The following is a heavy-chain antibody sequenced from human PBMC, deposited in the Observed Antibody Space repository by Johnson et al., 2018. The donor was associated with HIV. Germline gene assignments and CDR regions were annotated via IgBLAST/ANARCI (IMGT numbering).Heavy chain of an antibody. CDR3: ARDRVWFGELYAFDI. Sequence: QVQLVESGGGVVQPGRSLRLSCAASGFTFSSYGMHWVRQDPGKGLEWVAVIWYDGSNKYYADSVKGRFTISRDNSKNTLYLQMNSLRAEDTAVYYCARDRVWFGELYAFDIWGQGTMVTVSS. CDR2: IWYDGSNK. J-gene: IGHJ3*02. V-gene: IGHV3-33*08. CDR1: GFTFSSYG. D-gene: IGHD3-10*01.